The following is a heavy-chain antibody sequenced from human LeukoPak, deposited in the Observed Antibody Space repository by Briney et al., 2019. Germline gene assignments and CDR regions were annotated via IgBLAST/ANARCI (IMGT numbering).Heavy chain of an antibody. V-gene: IGHV1-18*01. J-gene: IGHJ3*02. CDR2: IIAYNGNT. CDR3: LVVAPTDAFDI. D-gene: IGHD2-15*01. Sequence: GSVKASCEASGYTFTSSGISGVRQSPGQGCEGMGWIIAYNGNTNYAQKLQGRVTMTTDTSTSTAYMELRSLRSDDTAVYYCLVVAPTDAFDIWGQGTMVTVSS. CDR1: GYTFTSSG.